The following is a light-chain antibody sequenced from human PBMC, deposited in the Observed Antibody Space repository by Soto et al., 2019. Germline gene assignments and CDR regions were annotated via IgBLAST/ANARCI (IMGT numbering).Light chain of an antibody. V-gene: IGKV3-15*01. J-gene: IGKJ4*01. Sequence: EIVMTQSPATLSVSPGERATLSCRASRSVSSNLAWYQQKPGQAPRLLIYHASTRATGIPARFSGSGSGTEFTLTISSLHSEDFAVYYCQQYNKWPLTFGGGTKVEI. CDR3: QQYNKWPLT. CDR1: RSVSSN. CDR2: HAS.